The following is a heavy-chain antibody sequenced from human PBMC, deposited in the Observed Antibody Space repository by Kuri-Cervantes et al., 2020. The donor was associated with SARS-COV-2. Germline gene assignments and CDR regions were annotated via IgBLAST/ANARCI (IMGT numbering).Heavy chain of an antibody. CDR2: INHSGST. CDR1: GGSFSGYY. D-gene: IGHD2-2*01. J-gene: IGHJ4*02. V-gene: IGHV4-34*01. CDR3: ARRVLGYCSSTSCPDDY. Sequence: GSLRLSCAVYGGSFSGYYWSWIRQPPGKGLEWIGEINHSGSTNYNPSLKSRVTISVDKSKNQFSLKLSSVTAADTAVYYCARRVLGYCSSTSCPDDYWGQGTLVTVSS.